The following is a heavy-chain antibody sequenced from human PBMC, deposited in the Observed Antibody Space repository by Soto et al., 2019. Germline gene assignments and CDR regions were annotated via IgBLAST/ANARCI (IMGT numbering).Heavy chain of an antibody. J-gene: IGHJ6*03. CDR1: GGSISSGGYY. D-gene: IGHD5-12*01. Sequence: SETLSLTCTVSGGSISSGGYYWSWIRQHPGKGLEWIGYIYYSGSTYYNPSLKSRVTISVDTSKNQFSLKLSSVTAADTAVYYCARVNIVATIAYYYYYMDVWGKGTTVTVS. CDR3: ARVNIVATIAYYYYYMDV. CDR2: IYYSGST. V-gene: IGHV4-31*03.